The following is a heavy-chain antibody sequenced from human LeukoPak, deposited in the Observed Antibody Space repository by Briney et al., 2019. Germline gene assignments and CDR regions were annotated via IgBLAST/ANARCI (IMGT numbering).Heavy chain of an antibody. V-gene: IGHV3-66*01. CDR2: IYSGDNT. D-gene: IGHD3-3*01. J-gene: IGHJ3*02. Sequence: PGGSLRLSCAASGFTVSTNYMSWVRQAPGKGLEWVSVIYSGDNTYYADSVKGRFTISRDISKNTLYLQMNSLRVEDCAKDIGRRIFGVAYDAFHIWGQGTMVTVSS. CDR3: RRIFGVAYDAFHI. CDR1: GFTVSTNY.